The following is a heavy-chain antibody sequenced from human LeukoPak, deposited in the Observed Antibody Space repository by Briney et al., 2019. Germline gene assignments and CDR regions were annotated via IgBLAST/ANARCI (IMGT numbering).Heavy chain of an antibody. Sequence: PGGSLRLSCAASGFTFSSYSMNWVRQAPGKGLEWVSSISSSSSYIYYADSVKGRFTISRDNAKNSLYLQMNSLRVEDTAVYYCAKIRGIEYSHGFDYWGQGTLVTVSS. J-gene: IGHJ4*02. V-gene: IGHV3-21*01. CDR1: GFTFSSYS. D-gene: IGHD5-18*01. CDR2: ISSSSSYI. CDR3: AKIRGIEYSHGFDY.